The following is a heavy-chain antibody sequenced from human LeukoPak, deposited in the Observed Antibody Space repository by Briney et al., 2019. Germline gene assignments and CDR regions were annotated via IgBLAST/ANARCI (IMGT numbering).Heavy chain of an antibody. D-gene: IGHD6-13*01. CDR1: GGSISSYY. J-gene: IGHJ4*02. CDR3: ARHGGSWYFYY. Sequence: SETLSLTCTVSGGSISSYYWSWIRQPPGKGLEWIGYIYDSGSTNNNPSLKSRVTISVDTSKNQLSLKLSSVTAADTAVYYCARHGGSWYFYYWGQGTLVTVSS. V-gene: IGHV4-59*08. CDR2: IYDSGST.